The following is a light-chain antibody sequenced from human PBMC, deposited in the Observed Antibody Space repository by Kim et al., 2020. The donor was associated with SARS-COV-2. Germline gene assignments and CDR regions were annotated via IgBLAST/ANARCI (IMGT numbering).Light chain of an antibody. CDR2: GAS. J-gene: IGKJ1*01. Sequence: IVLTQSPATLSLSPGERATLSCRASQSVSSSYLAWYQQKPGQAPRLLIYGASSRATGIPARFSGSGSGTDFTLTISSLESEDFAVYYCQQYGSSPCTFGQGTKVEIK. CDR3: QQYGSSPCT. V-gene: IGKV3-20*01. CDR1: QSVSSSY.